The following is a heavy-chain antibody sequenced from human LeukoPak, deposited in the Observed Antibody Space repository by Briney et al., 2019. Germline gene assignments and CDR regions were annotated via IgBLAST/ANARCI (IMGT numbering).Heavy chain of an antibody. V-gene: IGHV3-15*05. Sequence: PGGSLRLSCVASGFTFTNAWMSWVRQAPGKGLEWVGHIKSKTDGGTTDYAAPVKGRFIISRDDSEHTLYLQMNSLKSDDTAVYYCAKYDTTVNFDYWGPGNLVTVSS. J-gene: IGHJ4*02. CDR3: AKYDTTVNFDY. CDR1: GFTFTNAW. CDR2: IKSKTDGGTT. D-gene: IGHD1-1*01.